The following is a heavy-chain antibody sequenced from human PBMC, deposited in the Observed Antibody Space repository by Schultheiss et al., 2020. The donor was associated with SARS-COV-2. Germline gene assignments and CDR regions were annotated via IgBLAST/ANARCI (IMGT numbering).Heavy chain of an antibody. Sequence: SETLSLTCTVSGGSLSSYYWSWIRQPPGKGLEWIGEINHSGSTNYNPSLKSRVTISVDTSKNQFSLKLSSVTAADTAVYYCARDGSRSGGWFDPWGQGTLVTVSS. CDR2: INHSGST. J-gene: IGHJ5*02. D-gene: IGHD3-10*01. V-gene: IGHV4-34*01. CDR3: ARDGSRSGGWFDP. CDR1: GGSLSSYY.